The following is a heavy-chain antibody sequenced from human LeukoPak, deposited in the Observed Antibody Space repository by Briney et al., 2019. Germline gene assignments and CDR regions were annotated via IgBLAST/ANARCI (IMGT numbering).Heavy chain of an antibody. Sequence: PSETLSLTCTVSGGSVSFYYWSWIRQPPGKGLEWLGYIYYSGSTNYNPSLKSRVPISVDTSKNQFSLKVSSVTAADTAVYYCARDARGSSYMDVWGQGTTVTVSS. D-gene: IGHD3-10*01. J-gene: IGHJ6*02. CDR2: IYYSGST. CDR1: GGSVSFYY. CDR3: ARDARGSSYMDV. V-gene: IGHV4-59*02.